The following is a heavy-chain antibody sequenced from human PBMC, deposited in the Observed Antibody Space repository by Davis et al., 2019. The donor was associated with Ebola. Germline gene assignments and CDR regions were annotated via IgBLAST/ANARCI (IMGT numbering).Heavy chain of an antibody. D-gene: IGHD5-24*01. CDR1: GFTFSSYS. CDR2: ISSSSSYI. CDR3: ARDIGGGDGYNNY. V-gene: IGHV3-21*01. J-gene: IGHJ4*02. Sequence: GESLKISCAASGFTFSSYSMNWVRQAPGKGLEWVSSISSSSSYIYYADSVKGRFTISRDNAKNSLYLQMNSPRAEDTAVYYCARDIGGGDGYNNYWGQGTLVTVSS.